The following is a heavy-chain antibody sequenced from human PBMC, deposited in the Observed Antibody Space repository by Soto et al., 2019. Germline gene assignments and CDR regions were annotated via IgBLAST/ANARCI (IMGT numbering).Heavy chain of an antibody. CDR2: IIPIFGTA. V-gene: IGHV1-69*01. D-gene: IGHD6-13*01. J-gene: IGHJ4*02. CDR1: GGTFSSYA. CDR3: ARGGEGGSSWDPNFDY. Sequence: QVQLVQSGAEMKKPGSSVKVSCKASGGTFSSYAISWVRQAPGQGLEWMGGIIPIFGTANYAQKFQGRVTITADESTSTAYMELSSLRSEDTAVYYCARGGEGGSSWDPNFDYWGQGTLVTVSS.